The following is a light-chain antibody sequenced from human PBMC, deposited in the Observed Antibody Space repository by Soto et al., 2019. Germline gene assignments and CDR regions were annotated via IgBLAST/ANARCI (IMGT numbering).Light chain of an antibody. CDR2: GAS. J-gene: IGKJ5*01. Sequence: WYQHLAGKAPRLLIYGASTRATGIPARFSGSGSGTEFTLTLSSLQSEDVEVFYCQQYNQSPITFGQGTRLEIK. V-gene: IGKV3-15*01. CDR3: QQYNQSPIT.